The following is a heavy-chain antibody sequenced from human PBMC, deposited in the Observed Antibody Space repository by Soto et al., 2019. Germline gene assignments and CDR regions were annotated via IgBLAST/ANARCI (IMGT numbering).Heavy chain of an antibody. Sequence: KTSETLSLTCAVSGYSISSGYYWGWIRQPPGKGLEWIGSIYHSGSTYYNPSLKSRVTISVDTSKNQFSLKLSSVTAADTAVYYCARGARYYDFWSGYYSHYYYGMDVWGQGTTVTVSS. CDR1: GYSISSGYY. CDR2: IYHSGST. CDR3: ARGARYYDFWSGYYSHYYYGMDV. V-gene: IGHV4-38-2*01. J-gene: IGHJ6*02. D-gene: IGHD3-3*01.